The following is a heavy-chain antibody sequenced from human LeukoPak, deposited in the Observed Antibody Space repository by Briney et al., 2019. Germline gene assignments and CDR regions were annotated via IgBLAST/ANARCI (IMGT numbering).Heavy chain of an antibody. V-gene: IGHV3-9*01. CDR2: ISRNSYNI. D-gene: IGHD5-18*01. CDR3: AKDISQGYTFGSIEEDY. J-gene: IGHJ4*02. Sequence: GGSLRLSCEASGFSFDDYAMHWVRQAPGKGLEWVAGISRNSYNIAYGDSVKGRFTISRDNSKNTLYLQMNSLGADDTAVYFCAKDISQGYTFGSIEEDYWGQGTLVTVSS. CDR1: GFSFDDYA.